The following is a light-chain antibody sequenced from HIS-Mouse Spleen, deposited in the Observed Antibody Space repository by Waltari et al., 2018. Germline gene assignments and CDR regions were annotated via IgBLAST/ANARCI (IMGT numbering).Light chain of an antibody. Sequence: EIVLTQSPATLSLSPGERATLSCSASQSVSSYLAWYQQHPGQAPRLLIYDASNRATGIPARFSGSGSGTDFTLTISSLEPEDFAVYYCQQRSNWPPLFTFGPGTKVDIK. CDR1: QSVSSY. V-gene: IGKV3-11*01. J-gene: IGKJ3*01. CDR3: QQRSNWPPLFT. CDR2: DAS.